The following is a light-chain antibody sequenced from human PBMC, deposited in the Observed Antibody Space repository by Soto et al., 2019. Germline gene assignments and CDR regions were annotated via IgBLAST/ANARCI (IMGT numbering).Light chain of an antibody. CDR3: QQYYSTPWT. Sequence: DIVMTQSPDSLAVSLGERATINCKSSQSFLYSSNNKNYLALYQQKPGQPPKLLIYWASTRESGVPDRFSGSGSGKDFTLTISSLQAEDVAVYYCQQYYSTPWTFGQGTKVDI. CDR2: WAS. CDR1: QSFLYSSNNKNY. J-gene: IGKJ1*01. V-gene: IGKV4-1*01.